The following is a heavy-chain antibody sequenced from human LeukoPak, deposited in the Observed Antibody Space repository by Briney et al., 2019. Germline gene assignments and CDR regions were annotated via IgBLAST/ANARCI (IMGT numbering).Heavy chain of an antibody. V-gene: IGHV1-2*02. CDR1: GYTFTGYY. CDR3: ARYDSAWGRGI. Sequence: ASVTVSCKASGYTFTGYYMHWVRQAPGQGLEWMGWINPNSGGTNYARKFQGRVTMTRDTSISTAYMEQSRLRSDDTAVYYCARYDSAWGRGIWGQGTVVTVSS. J-gene: IGHJ3*02. CDR2: INPNSGGT. D-gene: IGHD3-16*01.